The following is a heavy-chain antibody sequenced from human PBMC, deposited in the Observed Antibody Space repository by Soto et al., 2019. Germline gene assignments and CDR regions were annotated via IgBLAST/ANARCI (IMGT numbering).Heavy chain of an antibody. V-gene: IGHV3-30*18. CDR1: GFTFKTHA. CDR3: GKDVGDYVPYYYGGDV. CDR2: IAYDGNEK. Sequence: QVQLVESGGGVVQPGTSLRLSCAASGFTFKTHAMHWVRQAPGKGLEWMAVIAYDGNEKFYADSVKGRFTISRDNSKNALYLQINTLRNEDTAVYYCGKDVGDYVPYYYGGDVWCQGTTVTVSS. J-gene: IGHJ6*02. D-gene: IGHD3-10*01.